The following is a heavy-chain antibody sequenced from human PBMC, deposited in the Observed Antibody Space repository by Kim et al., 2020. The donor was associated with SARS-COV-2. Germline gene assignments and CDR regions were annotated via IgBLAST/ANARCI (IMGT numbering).Heavy chain of an antibody. CDR3: VKDHPSLDY. CDR2: ILSDGNYQ. CDR1: GFTFSASA. V-gene: IGHV3-30*18. Sequence: GGSLRLSCAASGFTFSASAMHWVRQAPDKGLEWVAVILSDGNYQDYRDSVKGRFTISRDNSKNTLYLQMNSLRSDDTAVYYCVKDHPSLDYWGQGTLVIVSS. J-gene: IGHJ4*02.